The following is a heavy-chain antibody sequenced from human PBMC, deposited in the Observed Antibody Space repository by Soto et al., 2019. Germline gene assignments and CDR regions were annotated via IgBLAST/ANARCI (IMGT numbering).Heavy chain of an antibody. CDR2: MSHSGGT. CDR3: ARVELGTVTTVVDAFDI. V-gene: IGHV4-34*01. Sequence: QVKLQQWGAGLLKPSETLSLTCAVYGGSVSGANNYWSWIRQPPGKGLEWIGVMSHSGGTNFNRSLNSRVTLSVDMSTNQFSLKRFSVTAADTALYYCARVELGTVTTVVDAFDIWGPGTMVTVYS. CDR1: GGSVSGANNY. J-gene: IGHJ3*02. D-gene: IGHD1-1*01.